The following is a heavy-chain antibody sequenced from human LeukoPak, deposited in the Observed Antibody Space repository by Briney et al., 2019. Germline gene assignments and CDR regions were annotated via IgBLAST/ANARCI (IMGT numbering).Heavy chain of an antibody. Sequence: GGSLRLSCAASGFTFSDYYMSWIRQAPGKGLEWVSYISSSGSTIYYADSVKGRFTISRDNSKNTLYLQMNSLRAEDTAVYYCAKVLSGGSCYYWGQGTLVTVSS. D-gene: IGHD2-15*01. J-gene: IGHJ4*02. V-gene: IGHV3-11*01. CDR2: ISSSGSTI. CDR3: AKVLSGGSCYY. CDR1: GFTFSDYY.